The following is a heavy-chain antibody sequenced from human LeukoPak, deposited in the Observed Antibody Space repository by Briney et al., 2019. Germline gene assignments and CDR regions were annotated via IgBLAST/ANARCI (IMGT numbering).Heavy chain of an antibody. CDR2: IRESGST. J-gene: IGHJ4*02. CDR3: ARHEGFSQKD. CDR1: GVSMSSNNW. Sequence: SGTLSLTCAVSGVSMSSNNWWSWVRQLPGKGLEWIGEIRESGSTNYNPSLKSRVTISVDKSKDQFSLKLSSVTAADTAVYYCARHEGFSQKDWGQGTQVTVS. V-gene: IGHV4-4*02.